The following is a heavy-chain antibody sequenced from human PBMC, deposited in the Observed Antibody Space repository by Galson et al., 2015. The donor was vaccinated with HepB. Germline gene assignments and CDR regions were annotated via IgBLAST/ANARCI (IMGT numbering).Heavy chain of an antibody. V-gene: IGHV1-8*02. Sequence: SVKVSCKASGYTFTSYAMHWVRRAPGQGLEWMGWMNPNSGNTGYAQKFQGRVTMTRNTSISTAYMELSSLRSEDTAVYYCASLYSSSWGNWFDPWGQGTLVTVSS. CDR3: ASLYSSSWGNWFDP. D-gene: IGHD6-13*01. CDR2: MNPNSGNT. CDR1: GYTFTSYA. J-gene: IGHJ5*02.